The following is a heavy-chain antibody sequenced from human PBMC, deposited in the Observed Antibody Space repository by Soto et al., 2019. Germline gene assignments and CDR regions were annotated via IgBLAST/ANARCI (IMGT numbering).Heavy chain of an antibody. CDR3: ARDNMHYYSTSEGYFYYGMDV. CDR2: INPNGGGT. V-gene: IGHV1-46*01. J-gene: IGHJ6*02. Sequence: ASVKVSCKASGYTFTNYHIHGVRQAPGQGPEWLGIINPNGGGTHYAQKFQGRVTMTSDTSTSTVYMELSSLRSEDTAVYYCARDNMHYYSTSEGYFYYGMDVWGQGTTVTSP. D-gene: IGHD3-10*01. CDR1: GYTFTNYH.